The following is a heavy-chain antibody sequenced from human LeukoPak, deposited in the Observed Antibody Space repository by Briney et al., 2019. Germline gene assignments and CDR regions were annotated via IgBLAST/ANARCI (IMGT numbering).Heavy chain of an antibody. CDR1: GGSISSYY. V-gene: IGHV4-59*08. Sequence: SETLSLTCTVSGGSISSYYWNWIRQPPGKGLEWIAYISDIGSINYNPSLKSRVTISLDTSKNQFSLKLSSVTAADTAVYYCAGHHPRNTVDFWGQGTLATVSS. CDR2: ISDIGSI. D-gene: IGHD2/OR15-2a*01. J-gene: IGHJ4*02. CDR3: AGHHPRNTVDF.